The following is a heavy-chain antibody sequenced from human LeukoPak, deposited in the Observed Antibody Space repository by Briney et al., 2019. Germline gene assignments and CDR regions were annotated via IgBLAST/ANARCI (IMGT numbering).Heavy chain of an antibody. Sequence: GGSLRLSCAASGFTFSSYAMHWVRQAPGKRLEYVSAISSNGGSTYYANSVKGRFTISRDNSKNTLYLQMGSLRAEDMAVYYCARGDTPGWGSYRYTGFFDYWGQGTLVTVSS. V-gene: IGHV3-64*01. J-gene: IGHJ4*02. CDR1: GFTFSSYA. CDR3: ARGDTPGWGSYRYTGFFDY. D-gene: IGHD3-16*02. CDR2: ISSNGGST.